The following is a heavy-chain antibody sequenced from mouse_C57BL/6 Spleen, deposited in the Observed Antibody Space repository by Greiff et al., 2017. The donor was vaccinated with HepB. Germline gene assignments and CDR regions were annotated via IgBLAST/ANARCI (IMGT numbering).Heavy chain of an antibody. V-gene: IGHV10-3*01. D-gene: IGHD2-1*01. CDR1: GFTFNTYA. CDR2: IRSKSSNYAT. J-gene: IGHJ1*03. Sequence: EVQLVESGGGLVQPKGSLKLSCAASGFTFNTYAMHWVRQAPGTGLEWVARIRSKSSNYATYYADSVKDRFTISRDDSQSMLYLQMNNLKTEDTAMYYCVRDTLYYGNYDWYFDVWGTGTTVTVSS. CDR3: VRDTLYYGNYDWYFDV.